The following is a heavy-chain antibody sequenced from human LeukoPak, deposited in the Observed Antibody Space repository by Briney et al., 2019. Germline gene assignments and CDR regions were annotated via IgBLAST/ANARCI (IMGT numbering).Heavy chain of an antibody. CDR2: INGGGSST. CDR1: GFTFSIYA. Sequence: QPGGSLRLSCAASGFTFSIYAMNWVRQAPGKGLEWVSAINGGGSSTYNADSVKGRFTISRDNSKNTLYLQMNSLRAEDTAVYYCTKGTLTTGYSSWGQGTLVTVSS. V-gene: IGHV3-23*01. CDR3: TKGTLTTGYSS. J-gene: IGHJ5*02. D-gene: IGHD5-24*01.